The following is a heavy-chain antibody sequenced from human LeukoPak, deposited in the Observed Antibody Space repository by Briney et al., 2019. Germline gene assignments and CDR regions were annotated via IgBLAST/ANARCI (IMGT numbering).Heavy chain of an antibody. J-gene: IGHJ4*02. D-gene: IGHD2-2*03. CDR2: IYYSGST. CDR1: GGSISSSSYY. V-gene: IGHV4-39*01. CDR3: ARLGYCSSTSCYPIDY. Sequence: SETLSLTCTVSGGSISSSSYYWGWIRQPPGKGLEWIGSIYYSGSTYYNPSLKSRVIISVDTSKNQFSLKLSSVTAADTAVYYCARLGYCSSTSCYPIDYWGQGTLVTVSS.